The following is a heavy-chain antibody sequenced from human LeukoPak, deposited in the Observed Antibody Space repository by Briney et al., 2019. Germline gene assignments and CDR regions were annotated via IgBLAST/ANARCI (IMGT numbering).Heavy chain of an antibody. CDR1: GFTFSSYG. V-gene: IGHV4-39*01. CDR3: ARRNSGLDY. J-gene: IGHJ4*02. CDR2: IFYRGNT. Sequence: PGRSLRLSCAASGFTFSSYGMHWVRQAPGKGLEWIGSIFYRGNTYYNASLNSRLIISVDTSKNQFSLKLNSVTAADTAVYYCARRNSGLDYWGQGTLVTVSS. D-gene: IGHD3-10*01.